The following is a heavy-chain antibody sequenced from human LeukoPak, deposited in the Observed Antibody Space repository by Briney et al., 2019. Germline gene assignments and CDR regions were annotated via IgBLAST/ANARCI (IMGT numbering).Heavy chain of an antibody. CDR2: IKTDGSRT. D-gene: IGHD1-26*01. Sequence: GGSLILSCAASGFTFSAYWMHWVRQAPGKGLVRVSRIKTDGSRTMYADFLQGRFTISRDTAKNTLFLQMNSLRAEDTAVYYCAREAQVGGALQSWGQGTLVTVSS. V-gene: IGHV3-74*03. J-gene: IGHJ5*02. CDR3: AREAQVGGALQS. CDR1: GFTFSAYW.